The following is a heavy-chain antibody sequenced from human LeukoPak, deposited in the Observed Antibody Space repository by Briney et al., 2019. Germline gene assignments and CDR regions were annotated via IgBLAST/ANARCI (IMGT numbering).Heavy chain of an antibody. CDR3: ARGTGDVPDY. CDR1: GYTFATYG. Sequence: ASVKVSCKASGYTFATYGINWVRQAPGQGPEWMGWISAANGLKNYAEKVQGRVAMTTDTSTSTAYMELRDLTYDDTAVYYCARGTGDVPDYWGQGTLVTVSS. V-gene: IGHV1-18*01. D-gene: IGHD2-8*02. CDR2: ISAANGLK. J-gene: IGHJ4*02.